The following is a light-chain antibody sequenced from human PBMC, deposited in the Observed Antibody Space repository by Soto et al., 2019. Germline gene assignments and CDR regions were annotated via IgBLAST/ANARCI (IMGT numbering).Light chain of an antibody. J-gene: IGKJ2*01. CDR3: LHYNSYLHT. V-gene: IGKV1-17*01. CDR1: QGIGND. CDR2: AAS. Sequence: DIQMTQSPSSLSASVGDRVTITCRASQGIGNDLGWYQQKPGTAPKRLIYAASSLKSGVPSRFSGSGSGTAFTLTISTLQTEDFATYYCLHYNSYLHTFGQGTQLESK.